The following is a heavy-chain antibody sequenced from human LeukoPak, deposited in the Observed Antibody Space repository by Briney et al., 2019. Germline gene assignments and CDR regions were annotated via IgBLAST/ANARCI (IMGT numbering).Heavy chain of an antibody. J-gene: IGHJ6*02. V-gene: IGHV3-48*02. Sequence: PGGSLRLSCAAFAFTFSSYSMNCVRQAPGKGLEWVSYISSSDNTTYYADSVKGRFTISRDNAKNSLYLQMNSLRDEDTAVYNIARSALYYYYGMDVWGQGTTVTVSS. CDR3: ARSALYYYYGMDV. CDR1: AFTFSSYS. CDR2: ISSSDNTT. D-gene: IGHD6-25*01.